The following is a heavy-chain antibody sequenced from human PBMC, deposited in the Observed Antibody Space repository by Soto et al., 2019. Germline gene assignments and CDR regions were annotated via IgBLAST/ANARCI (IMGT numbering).Heavy chain of an antibody. CDR1: GYTFTDYS. D-gene: IGHD3-10*01. CDR2: INPASGKT. J-gene: IGHJ4*01. Sequence: ASVKVSCKASGYTFTDYSLQWVRQAPGQRLEWMGWINPASGKTKYSQKFQGRVTITRDTSASTAYMELSSLTSEDTALYYCARDLWLRASFRYYFDYWAQGTLVTVPS. V-gene: IGHV1-3*01. CDR3: ARDLWLRASFRYYFDY.